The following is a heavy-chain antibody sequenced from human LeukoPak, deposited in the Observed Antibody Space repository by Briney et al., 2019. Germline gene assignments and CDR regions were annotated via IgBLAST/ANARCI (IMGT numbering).Heavy chain of an antibody. D-gene: IGHD1-26*01. Sequence: ASVKVSCKASGYTFTSYAMHWVRQAPGQRLEWMGWINAGNGNTKYSQRFQGRVTITRDTSASTAYMELSSLRSEDTAVYYCARSPKGADMDVWGKGTTVTVSS. V-gene: IGHV1-3*01. CDR2: INAGNGNT. J-gene: IGHJ6*04. CDR1: GYTFTSYA. CDR3: ARSPKGADMDV.